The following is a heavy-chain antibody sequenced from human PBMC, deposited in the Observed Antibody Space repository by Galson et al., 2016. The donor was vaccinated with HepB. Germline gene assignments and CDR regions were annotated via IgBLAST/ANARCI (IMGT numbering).Heavy chain of an antibody. V-gene: IGHV4-34*01. Sequence: SETLSLTCVVYRASLNNNSWSWVRQPPGKGLEWLGEITHSGDINYNPSLKSRVTMSADTSSSQFSLKMTSETAADTAMYYCATLERRPSGHYYFDSWGQGTLVTVSS. J-gene: IGHJ4*02. CDR2: ITHSGDI. CDR1: RASLNNNS. D-gene: IGHD3-22*01. CDR3: ATLERRPSGHYYFDS.